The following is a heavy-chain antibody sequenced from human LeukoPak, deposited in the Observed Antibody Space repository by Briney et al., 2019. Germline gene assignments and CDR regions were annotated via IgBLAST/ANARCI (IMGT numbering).Heavy chain of an antibody. J-gene: IGHJ4*02. CDR1: GYTFTSYF. V-gene: IGHV1-46*01. D-gene: IGHD3-22*01. Sequence: ASVKVSCKASGYTFTSYFIHWVRQAPGQGLEWMAIIDPRGGSSTYAQRFQDRLTVTRDTSTSTVYMELSSLRSEDTAVYFCAGSSGYYYAYFDHWGQGTLVSVSS. CDR2: IDPRGGSS. CDR3: AGSSGYYYAYFDH.